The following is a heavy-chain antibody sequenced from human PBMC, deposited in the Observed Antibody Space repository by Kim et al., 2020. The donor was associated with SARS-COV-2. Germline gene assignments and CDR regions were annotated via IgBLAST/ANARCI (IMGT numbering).Heavy chain of an antibody. CDR1: GFTFADHD. D-gene: IGHD3-10*01. J-gene: IGHJ6*03. Sequence: GGSLRLSCAASGFTFADHDMHWVRQPPGKGLEWVSGITWKSVNIGYADSVKGRFTLSRDNAKDTLYLQMNSLRPEDTALYYCARGGPHSRVYFYYYMDV. V-gene: IGHV3-9*01. CDR2: ITWKSVNI. CDR3: ARGGPHSRVYFYYYMDV.